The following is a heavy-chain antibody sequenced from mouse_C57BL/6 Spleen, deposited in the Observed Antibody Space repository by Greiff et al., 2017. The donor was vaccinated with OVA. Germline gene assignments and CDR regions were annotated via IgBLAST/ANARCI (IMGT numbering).Heavy chain of an antibody. CDR1: GYSITSGYY. D-gene: IGHD2-3*01. J-gene: IGHJ1*03. V-gene: IGHV3-6*01. CDR3: ARDDGYPPYWYFDV. Sequence: EVQRVESGPGLVKPSQSLSLTCSVTGYSITSGYYWNWIRQFPGNKLEWMGYISYDGSNNYNPSLKNRISITRDTSKNQFFLKLNSVTTEDTATYYCARDDGYPPYWYFDVWGTGTTVTVSS. CDR2: ISYDGSN.